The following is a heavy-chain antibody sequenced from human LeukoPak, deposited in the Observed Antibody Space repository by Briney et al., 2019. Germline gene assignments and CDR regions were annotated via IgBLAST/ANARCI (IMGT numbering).Heavy chain of an antibody. CDR2: FSGSGDST. CDR3: AKDRTRYTGYVHFDY. V-gene: IGHV3-23*01. J-gene: IGHJ4*02. D-gene: IGHD5-12*01. CDR1: GFTFSNYA. Sequence: GGSLRLSCVASGFTFSNYAMSWVRPAPGKGLEWVSSFSGSGDSTNYADSVKGRFTISRDNSKNTLSLQMNGLRAEDTAVYYCAKDRTRYTGYVHFDYWGQGTLVTVSS.